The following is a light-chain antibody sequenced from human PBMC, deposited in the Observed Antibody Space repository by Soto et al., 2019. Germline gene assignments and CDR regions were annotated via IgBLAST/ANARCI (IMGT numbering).Light chain of an antibody. CDR2: DAS. J-gene: IGKJ4*01. V-gene: IGKV1-33*01. CDR1: QGITIY. CDR3: QQYDDFG. Sequence: DIQMTQSPPSLSASIGDRVTITCQARQGITIYLNWYQQKPGKAPKLLIYDASNLETGVPSRFSGSGSGTDFTFTISSLQPEDIATYYCQQYDDFGFGGGTKVEVK.